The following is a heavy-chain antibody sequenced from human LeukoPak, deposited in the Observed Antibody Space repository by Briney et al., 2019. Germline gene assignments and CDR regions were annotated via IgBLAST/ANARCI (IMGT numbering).Heavy chain of an antibody. CDR2: ILSKTSGGTT. V-gene: IGHV3-15*07. D-gene: IGHD3-10*01. J-gene: IGHJ5*02. CDR3: ADYYASGSYPP. Sequence: GGSLRLSCAASGSSFSNAWMNWVRQAPGKGLEWVGRILSKTSGGTTDYATPVKGRFTISRDDSKNMLYLHMNSLQIEDTAVYYCADYYASGSYPPWGQGTLVTVSS. CDR1: GSSFSNAW.